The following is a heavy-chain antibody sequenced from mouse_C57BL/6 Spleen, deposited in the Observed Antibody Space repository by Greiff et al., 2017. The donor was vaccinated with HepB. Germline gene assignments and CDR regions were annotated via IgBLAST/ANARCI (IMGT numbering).Heavy chain of an antibody. V-gene: IGHV5-9*01. CDR3: ARHNVYYFDY. CDR2: ISGGGGNT. Sequence: DVMLVESGGGLVKPGGSLKLSCAASGFTFSSYTMSWVRQTPEKRLEWVATISGGGGNTYYPDSVKGRFTISRDNAKNTLYLQMSSLRSEDTALYYCARHNVYYFDYWGQGTTLTVSS. J-gene: IGHJ2*01. CDR1: GFTFSSYT.